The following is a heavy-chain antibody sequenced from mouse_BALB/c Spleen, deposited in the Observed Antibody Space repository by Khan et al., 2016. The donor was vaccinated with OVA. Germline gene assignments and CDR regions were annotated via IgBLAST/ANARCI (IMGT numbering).Heavy chain of an antibody. V-gene: IGHV5-6-5*01. CDR1: GFTFSNYA. CDR3: AGDDWFVY. J-gene: IGHJ3*01. Sequence: EVELVESGGGLVKPGGSLKVSCAASGFTFSNYAMSWVRQTPDKRLEWVASISSGGRTYYPDSVKGRFTISRDNARNILYLQMSSLRSDDTAMYYCAGDDWFVYWGQGTLVTVSA. CDR2: ISSGGRT.